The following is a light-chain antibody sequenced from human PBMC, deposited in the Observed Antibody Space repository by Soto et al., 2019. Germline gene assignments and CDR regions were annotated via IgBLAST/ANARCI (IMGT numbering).Light chain of an antibody. CDR1: QSVSSSY. Sequence: EIVLTQSPATLSLSPGERATLSCRASQSVSSSYLAWYQQKPGQAPRLLIYGASSRATGIPDRFSGSGSGTDFTLTISSLEPEDFAVYYCQQRFNWPRTFGQGTKVDNK. CDR3: QQRFNWPRT. J-gene: IGKJ1*01. V-gene: IGKV3D-20*02. CDR2: GAS.